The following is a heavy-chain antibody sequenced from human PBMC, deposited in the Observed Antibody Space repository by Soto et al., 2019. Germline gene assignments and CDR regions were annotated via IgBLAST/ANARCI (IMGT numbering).Heavy chain of an antibody. D-gene: IGHD2-2*02. CDR3: ASFGIVVVPAAISDYYYGMDV. CDR1: GGSFSGYY. J-gene: IGHJ6*02. V-gene: IGHV4-34*01. Sequence: KPSETLSLTCAVYGGSFSGYYWSWIRQPPGKGLEWIGEINHSGSTNYNPSLKSRVTISVDTSKNQFSLKLSSVTAADTAVYYCASFGIVVVPAAISDYYYGMDVWGQGTTVTV. CDR2: INHSGST.